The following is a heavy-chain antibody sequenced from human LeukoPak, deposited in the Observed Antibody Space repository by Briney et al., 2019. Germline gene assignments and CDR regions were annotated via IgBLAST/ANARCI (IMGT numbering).Heavy chain of an antibody. CDR2: ISSSSSTI. V-gene: IGHV3-48*02. Sequence: PGGSLRLSCAASGFTFSNYSMNWVRQAPGKGLEWVSYISSSSSTIYYADSVKGRFTISRDNAKNSLNLQMNSLRDEDTALYYCARSFNHWGQGALVTVSS. J-gene: IGHJ1*01. CDR1: GFTFSNYS. CDR3: ARSFNH.